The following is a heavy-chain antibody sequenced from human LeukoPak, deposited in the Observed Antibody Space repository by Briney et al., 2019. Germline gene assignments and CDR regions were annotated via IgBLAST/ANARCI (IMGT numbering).Heavy chain of an antibody. CDR3: ARDHGYGSYYGMDV. CDR1: GGSIRNYY. J-gene: IGHJ6*02. CDR2: IYYSGST. D-gene: IGHD3-10*01. V-gene: IGHV4-59*01. Sequence: SETLSLTCTVSGGSIRNYYWSWIRQPPGKGLEWIGFIYYSGSTNYNPSLKSRVTISVDTSKNQFSLKLSSATAADTAVYYCARDHGYGSYYGMDVWGQGTTVTVSS.